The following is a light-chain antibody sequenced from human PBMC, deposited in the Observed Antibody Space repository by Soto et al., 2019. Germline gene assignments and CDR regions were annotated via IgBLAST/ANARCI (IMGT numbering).Light chain of an antibody. CDR2: DTS. CDR3: QQYGSSRVT. Sequence: EIVLTQSPGTLSLSPGERATLSCRASQSVRDRYLAWYQQKPGQAPSLLIYDTSTRATGVPDRFSGSGSGTDFALTISRLEPEDFAVYYCQQYGSSRVTFGQGTRLEI. V-gene: IGKV3-20*01. J-gene: IGKJ5*01. CDR1: QSVRDRY.